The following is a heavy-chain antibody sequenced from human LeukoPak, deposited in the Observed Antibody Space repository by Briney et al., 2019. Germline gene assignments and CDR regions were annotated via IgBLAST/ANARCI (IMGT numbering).Heavy chain of an antibody. D-gene: IGHD6-6*01. CDR1: VGSITSYY. Sequence: PSETLSLTCTVSVGSITSYYWSYIRQPAGKRLEWIGRIHTSGSTNYNPSLKSRVTMSVDTSKNQFSLKLSSVTAADTAIYYCAREFSGTSIAARVFDSWGQGTLVTVSS. CDR3: AREFSGTSIAARVFDS. CDR2: IHTSGST. V-gene: IGHV4-4*07. J-gene: IGHJ4*02.